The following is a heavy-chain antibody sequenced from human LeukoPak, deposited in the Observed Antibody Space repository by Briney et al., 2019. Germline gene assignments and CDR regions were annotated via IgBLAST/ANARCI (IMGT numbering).Heavy chain of an antibody. CDR3: ARHQRTNSGSSSPFDF. D-gene: IGHD1-26*01. CDR2: IYYSGST. Sequence: PSETLSLTCTVSGGSISSYYWSWIRQPPGKGLEWIGYIYYSGSTNYNPSLKSRVTISVDTSKNQFSLKLSSVTAADTAVYYCARHQRTNSGSSSPFDFWGQGTLVTVSS. CDR1: GGSISSYY. J-gene: IGHJ4*02. V-gene: IGHV4-59*08.